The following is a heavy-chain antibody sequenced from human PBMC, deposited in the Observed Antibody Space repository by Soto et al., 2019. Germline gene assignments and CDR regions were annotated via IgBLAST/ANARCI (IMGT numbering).Heavy chain of an antibody. V-gene: IGHV4-38-2*02. J-gene: IGHJ5*02. Sequence: SETLSLTCSVSTYSISSGFFWGWIRQPPGKGPEWIGSIFYTGDTYYNPSLKSRITMSVDTSRNQFSLKLTSLTAADTAVYYCARDTNSLDPWGQGILVTVSS. CDR1: TYSISSGFF. D-gene: IGHD1-1*01. CDR2: IFYTGDT. CDR3: ARDTNSLDP.